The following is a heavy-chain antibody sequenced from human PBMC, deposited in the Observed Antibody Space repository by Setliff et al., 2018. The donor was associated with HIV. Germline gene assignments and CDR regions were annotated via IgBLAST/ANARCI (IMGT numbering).Heavy chain of an antibody. CDR2: INHRGNT. D-gene: IGHD6-25*01. CDR3: ARGQRASPGPGTHYLDV. Sequence: PSETLSLTCAVYGGPFDVHTWNWVRQAPGKRLEWLADINHRGNTNLNPSLKGRLTIAVDTSRDQFSLRLKSVTAADSAAYFCARGQRASPGPGTHYLDVWSKGTSVTAP. J-gene: IGHJ6*03. V-gene: IGHV4-34*01. CDR1: GGPFDVHT.